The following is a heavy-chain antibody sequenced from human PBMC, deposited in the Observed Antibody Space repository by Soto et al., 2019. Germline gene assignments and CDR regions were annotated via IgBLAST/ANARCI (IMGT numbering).Heavy chain of an antibody. CDR3: ARDQGIQYCGGNCYYDWYFDL. V-gene: IGHV1-3*01. CDR1: GYTFTNYA. D-gene: IGHD2-21*01. CDR2: LNPGNGNT. Sequence: QVQLVQSGAEVKEPGASVKVSCRASGYTFTNYAIHWVRQAPGQRLEWMGWLNPGNGNTKYPQKFQGRVTITRDTSASTAYMFLSSLRSEDTAVYYCARDQGIQYCGGNCYYDWYFDLWGRGTLVTVSS. J-gene: IGHJ2*01.